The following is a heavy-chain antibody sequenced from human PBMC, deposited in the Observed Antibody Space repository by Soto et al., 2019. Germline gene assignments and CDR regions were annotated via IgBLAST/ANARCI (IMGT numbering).Heavy chain of an antibody. V-gene: IGHV3-74*03. D-gene: IGHD3-10*01. J-gene: IGHJ6*03. Sequence: EVQLVESGGGLIQPGGSLRLSCADSGFSFSNYGMHWVRQAPGKGLVWVSPSDNHARTTKYADFVKGRFNISRDNAKNTVVLQMNSLRVEDTAIYYCVRGGVEDYHYYMDLWGKGNKVIGSS. CDR1: GFSFSNYG. CDR2: SDNHARTT. CDR3: VRGGVEDYHYYMDL.